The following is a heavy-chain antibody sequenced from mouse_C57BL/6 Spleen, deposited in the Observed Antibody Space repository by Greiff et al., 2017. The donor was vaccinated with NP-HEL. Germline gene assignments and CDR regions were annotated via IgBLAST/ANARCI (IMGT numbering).Heavy chain of an antibody. V-gene: IGHV2-6*01. Sequence: QVQLQQSGPGLVAPSQSLSITCTVSGFSLTSYGVDWVRQSPGKGLEWLGVIWGVGSTNYNSALKSRLSIRKDNSKSQVFLKMNRLQTDDTAMYYGARGGYDGLFNAMDYWGQGTSVTVSS. J-gene: IGHJ4*01. CDR1: GFSLTSYG. D-gene: IGHD2-2*01. CDR2: IWGVGST. CDR3: ARGGYDGLFNAMDY.